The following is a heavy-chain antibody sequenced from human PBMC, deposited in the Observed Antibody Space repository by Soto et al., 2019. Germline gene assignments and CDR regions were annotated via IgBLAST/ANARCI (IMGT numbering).Heavy chain of an antibody. CDR1: GYTFTSYD. J-gene: IGHJ4*02. CDR3: ARALGAYVWWSYRQRYFEY. Sequence: ASVKVSCKASGYTFTSYDINWVRQATGQGLEWMGWMNPNSGNTGYAQKFQGRVTMTRNTSISTAYMELSSLRSEDTAVYYCARALGAYVWWSYRQRYFEYWGQGTLVTVSA. CDR2: MNPNSGNT. V-gene: IGHV1-8*01. D-gene: IGHD3-16*02.